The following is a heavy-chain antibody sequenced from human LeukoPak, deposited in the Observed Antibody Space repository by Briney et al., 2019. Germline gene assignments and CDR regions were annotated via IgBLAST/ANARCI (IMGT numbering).Heavy chain of an antibody. CDR3: ATWGSASLW. V-gene: IGHV3-30-3*01. J-gene: IGHJ4*02. D-gene: IGHD7-27*01. CDR2: ISYDGSNK. Sequence: PGRSLRLSCAASGFTFSSYAMHWVRQAPGKGLEWVAVISYDGSNKYYADSVKGRFTISRDNSKNTLYLQMNSLRAEDTAVYYCATWGSASLWWGRGTLVTVSS. CDR1: GFTFSSYA.